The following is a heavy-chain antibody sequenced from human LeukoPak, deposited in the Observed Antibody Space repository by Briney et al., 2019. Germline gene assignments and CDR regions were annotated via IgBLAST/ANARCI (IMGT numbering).Heavy chain of an antibody. CDR1: GFTFDDYA. J-gene: IGHJ6*02. CDR3: VKDAGVWIAAGGLHHYYGMDV. Sequence: GGSLRLSCAASGFTFDDYAMHWVRQAPGKGLEWVSGISWNSGSIGYADSVKGRFTISRDNAKNSLYLQMNSLRAEDTALYYCVKDAGVWIAAGGLHHYYGMDVWGQGTTVTVSS. D-gene: IGHD6-13*01. CDR2: ISWNSGSI. V-gene: IGHV3-9*01.